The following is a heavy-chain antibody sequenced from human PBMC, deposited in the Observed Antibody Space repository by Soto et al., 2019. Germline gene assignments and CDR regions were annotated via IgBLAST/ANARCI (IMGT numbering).Heavy chain of an antibody. D-gene: IGHD2-2*01. CDR1: GGSFSGYY. Sequence: SETLSLTCAVYGGSFSGYYWSWIRQPPGKGLEWIGEINHSGSTNYNPSLKSRVTISVDTSKNQFSLKLSSVTAADTAVYYCARDCSSTSCYEDGMDVWGQGTTVTVSS. CDR3: ARDCSSTSCYEDGMDV. CDR2: INHSGST. V-gene: IGHV4-34*01. J-gene: IGHJ6*02.